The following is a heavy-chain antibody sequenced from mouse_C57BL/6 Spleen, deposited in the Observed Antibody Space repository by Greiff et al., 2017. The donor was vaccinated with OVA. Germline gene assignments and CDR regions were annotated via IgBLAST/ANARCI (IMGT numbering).Heavy chain of an antibody. CDR3: ARLIYYYGSRYFDY. CDR1: DSEVFPIAY. Sequence: VQLQQSGSELRSPGSSVKLSCKDFDSEVFPIAYMSLVRQKPGHGFEWIGGILPSIGRTIYGEKFEDKATFDADTQSNTAYLELNSLTSEDSAIDYCARLIYYYGSRYFDYWGQGTTLTVSS. J-gene: IGHJ2*01. CDR2: ILPSIGRT. V-gene: IGHV15-2*01. D-gene: IGHD1-1*01.